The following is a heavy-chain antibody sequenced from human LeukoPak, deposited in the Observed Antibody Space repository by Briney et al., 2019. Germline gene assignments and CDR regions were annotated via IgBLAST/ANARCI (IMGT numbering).Heavy chain of an antibody. V-gene: IGHV3-30*02. CDR3: PKPLLTPGN. D-gene: IGHD4-23*01. CDR2: IQADGGNK. Sequence: GGSLRLSCAASGFTFRNSDMHWVRQAPGKGPEWVAFIQADGGNKYYADSVRGRFTISRDNSRNALYLQLSRLRVDDTAFYYCPKPLLTPGNWGPGTLVTVSS. CDR1: GFTFRNSD. J-gene: IGHJ4*02.